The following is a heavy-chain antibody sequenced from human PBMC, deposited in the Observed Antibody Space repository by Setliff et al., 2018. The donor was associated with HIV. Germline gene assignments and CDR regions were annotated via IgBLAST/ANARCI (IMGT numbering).Heavy chain of an antibody. D-gene: IGHD6-19*01. CDR3: ARQFPPYHSGAHYSDL. CDR2: IYYSGST. V-gene: IGHV4-61*01. J-gene: IGHJ5*02. CDR1: GASISNSNSY. Sequence: PSETLSLTCTVYGASISNSNSYWGWIRQPPGKGLEWIGLIYYSGSTNYSPSLKSRVTISVDSSKNPFSLKLTSVTAADAAIYYCARQFPPYHSGAHYSDLWSQGTLVTSPQ.